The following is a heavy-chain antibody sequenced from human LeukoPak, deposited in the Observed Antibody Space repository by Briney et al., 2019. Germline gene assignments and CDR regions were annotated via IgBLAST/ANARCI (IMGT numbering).Heavy chain of an antibody. CDR3: ARGFRTQGWFDP. CDR1: GGPISSYY. V-gene: IGHV4-59*01. D-gene: IGHD3/OR15-3a*01. J-gene: IGHJ5*02. CDR2: IYYNGST. Sequence: SETLSLTCTVSGGPISSYYWSWIRQPPGKGLEWIGYIYYNGSTNYNPSLKSRVTISVDTSKNQFSLKLSSVTAADTAVYYCARGFRTQGWFDPWGQGTLVTVSS.